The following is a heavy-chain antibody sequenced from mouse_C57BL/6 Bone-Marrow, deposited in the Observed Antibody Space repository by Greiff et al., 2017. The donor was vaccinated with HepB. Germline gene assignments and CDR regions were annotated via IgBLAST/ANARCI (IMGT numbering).Heavy chain of an antibody. Sequence: EVKLMESGPELVKPGASVKIPCKASGYTFTDYNMDWVKQSHGKSLEWIGDINPNNGGTIYNQKFKGKATLTVDKSSSTAYMELRSLTSEDTAVYYCARWGTTVVATDYYAMDYWGQGTSVTVSS. D-gene: IGHD1-1*01. V-gene: IGHV1-18*01. CDR2: INPNNGGT. CDR1: GYTFTDYN. CDR3: ARWGTTVVATDYYAMDY. J-gene: IGHJ4*01.